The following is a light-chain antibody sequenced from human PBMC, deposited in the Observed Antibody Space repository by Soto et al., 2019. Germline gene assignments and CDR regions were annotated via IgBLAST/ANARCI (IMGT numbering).Light chain of an antibody. Sequence: QSALAQPASVSGSPGQSITISCTGTSGFVGSFSLVSWYQQHPGKAPKVMISEGHKRPSGIPDRFSGSKSGTSATLGITGLQTGDEADYYCGTWDSSLSAYYVFGTGTKV. CDR1: SGFVGSFSL. CDR3: GTWDSSLSAYYV. V-gene: IGLV2-14*02. CDR2: EGH. J-gene: IGLJ1*01.